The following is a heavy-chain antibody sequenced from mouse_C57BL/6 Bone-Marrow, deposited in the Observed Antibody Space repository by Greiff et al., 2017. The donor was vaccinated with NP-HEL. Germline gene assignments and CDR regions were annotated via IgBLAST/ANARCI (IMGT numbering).Heavy chain of an antibody. CDR1: GYTFTDYY. D-gene: IGHD1-1*01. V-gene: IGHV1-19*01. CDR2: INPYNGGT. Sequence: VQLQQSGPVLVKPGASVKMSCKASGYTFTDYYMNWVKQSPGKSLEWIGVINPYNGGTSYNQKFKGKATLTVDKSSSTAYMELNSLTSEDSAIYYCAGCHITTVLDAMDYWGQGTSVTVSS. J-gene: IGHJ4*01. CDR3: AGCHITTVLDAMDY.